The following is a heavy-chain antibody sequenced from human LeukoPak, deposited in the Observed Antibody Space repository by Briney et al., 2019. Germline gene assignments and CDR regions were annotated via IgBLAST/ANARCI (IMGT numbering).Heavy chain of an antibody. CDR2: IIPIFGTA. Sequence: SVKVSRKASGGTFSSYAISWVRQAPGQGLEWMGGIIPIFGTANYAQKFQGRVTITTDESTSTAYMELSSLRSEDTAVYYCAAPTRAYCGGDCYLDYWGQGTLVTVSS. CDR3: AAPTRAYCGGDCYLDY. D-gene: IGHD2-21*02. CDR1: GGTFSSYA. J-gene: IGHJ4*02. V-gene: IGHV1-69*05.